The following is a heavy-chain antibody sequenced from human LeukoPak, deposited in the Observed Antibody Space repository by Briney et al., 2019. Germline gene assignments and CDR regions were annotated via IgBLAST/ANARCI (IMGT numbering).Heavy chain of an antibody. D-gene: IGHD2-15*01. Sequence: GGSLRLSCAASGFTFDDYAMHWVRQAPGKGLEWVSGISWNSGSIGYADSVKGRFTISRDNAKNSLYLQMNSLRPEDTALYYCAKDLRPYCSGGSCFSPFDYWGQGTLVTVSS. V-gene: IGHV3-9*01. CDR2: ISWNSGSI. CDR1: GFTFDDYA. J-gene: IGHJ4*02. CDR3: AKDLRPYCSGGSCFSPFDY.